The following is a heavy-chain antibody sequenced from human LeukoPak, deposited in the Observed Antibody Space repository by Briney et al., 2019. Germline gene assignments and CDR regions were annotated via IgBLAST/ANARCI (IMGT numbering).Heavy chain of an antibody. CDR1: GFTFSSYW. J-gene: IGHJ4*02. D-gene: IGHD3-3*01. CDR2: IKQDGSEK. CDR3: ASIKRIYDFWSGYHVPHYFDY. Sequence: GESLRLSCAASGFTFSSYWMSWVRQAPGKGLEWVANIKQDGSEKYYVDSVKGRFTISRDNAKNSLYLQMNSLRAEDTAVYYCASIKRIYDFWSGYHVPHYFDYWGQGTLVTVSS. V-gene: IGHV3-7*03.